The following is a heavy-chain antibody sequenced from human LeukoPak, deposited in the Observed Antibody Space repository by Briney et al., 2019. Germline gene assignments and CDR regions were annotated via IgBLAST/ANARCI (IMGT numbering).Heavy chain of an antibody. CDR2: INWNGGST. CDR3: ARFGIEMTTPHRGFDY. V-gene: IGHV3-20*04. D-gene: IGHD5-24*01. Sequence: GGSLRLSCAASGFTFDDYGMSWVRQAPGKGLEWVSGINWNGGSTGYANSVKGRFTISRDNAKNSLYLQMNSLRAEDTALYYCARFGIEMTTPHRGFDYWGQGTLVTVSS. CDR1: GFTFDDYG. J-gene: IGHJ4*02.